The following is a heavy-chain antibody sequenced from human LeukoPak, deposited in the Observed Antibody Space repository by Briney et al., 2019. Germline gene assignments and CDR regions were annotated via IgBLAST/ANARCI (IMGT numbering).Heavy chain of an antibody. Sequence: SETLPLTCVVYCGSFSGYYWSWIRQPPGKGLEWIGEIDQSGTTNYNPSLKSRVTISIDTSKKQFSLTLTSMTAADTAVYYCARVPHYYFGYGYFDTWGQGTRVTVSS. CDR2: IDQSGTT. CDR3: ARVPHYYFGYGYFDT. D-gene: IGHD3-10*01. J-gene: IGHJ4*02. V-gene: IGHV4-34*01. CDR1: CGSFSGYY.